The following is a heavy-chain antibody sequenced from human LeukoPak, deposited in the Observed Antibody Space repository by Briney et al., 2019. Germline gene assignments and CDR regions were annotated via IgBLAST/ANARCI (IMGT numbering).Heavy chain of an antibody. V-gene: IGHV4-59*12. CDR2: IYHSGST. Sequence: SESLSLTCTVSGGSISSYYWTWIRQPPGKGLEWIGYIYHSGSTNYNPSLKSRVTISVDTSKNQFSLKLSSVTAADTGVYYCARESVRPYFDYWGQGTLVTVSS. CDR3: ARESVRPYFDY. J-gene: IGHJ4*02. CDR1: GGSISSYY. D-gene: IGHD2-8*01.